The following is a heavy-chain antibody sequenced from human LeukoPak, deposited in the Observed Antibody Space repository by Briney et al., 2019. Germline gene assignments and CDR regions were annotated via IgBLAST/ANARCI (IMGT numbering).Heavy chain of an antibody. Sequence: PTGGSLRLSCAASGFTFSSYDMHWVRQATGKGLEWVSAIGTAGDTYYRGSVKGRFTLSRENAKNSLYLQMNSQRAGDTAVYYCARDSGSYFDYWGQGTLVTVSS. CDR3: ARDSGSYFDY. CDR1: GFTFSSYD. CDR2: IGTAGDT. D-gene: IGHD1-26*01. J-gene: IGHJ4*02. V-gene: IGHV3-13*01.